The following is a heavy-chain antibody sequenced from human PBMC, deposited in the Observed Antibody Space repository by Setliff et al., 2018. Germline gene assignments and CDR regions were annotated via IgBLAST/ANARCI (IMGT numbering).Heavy chain of an antibody. D-gene: IGHD7-27*01. J-gene: IGHJ4*02. Sequence: GGSLRLSCAASGFTSSGYSMNWVRQAPGKGLAWVSYISGSSHIISDADSVKGRFTISRDNATNSLYLQMNSLRAEDTAVYYCARDLHWGFDYWGLGTLVTVSS. V-gene: IGHV3-48*01. CDR1: GFTSSGYS. CDR2: ISGSSHII. CDR3: ARDLHWGFDY.